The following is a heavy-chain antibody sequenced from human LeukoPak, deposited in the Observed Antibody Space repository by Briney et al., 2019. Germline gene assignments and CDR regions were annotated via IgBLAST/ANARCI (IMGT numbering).Heavy chain of an antibody. V-gene: IGHV4-39*07. CDR1: GGSISSSSYY. D-gene: IGHD6-6*01. Sequence: SETLSLTCTVSGGSISSSSYYWGWIRQPPGKGLEWIGSIYYSGSTYYNPSLKSRVTISVDTSKNQFSLKLSSVTAADTAVYYCARGWGMKARRFDPWGQGTLVTVSS. CDR2: IYYSGST. CDR3: ARGWGMKARRFDP. J-gene: IGHJ5*02.